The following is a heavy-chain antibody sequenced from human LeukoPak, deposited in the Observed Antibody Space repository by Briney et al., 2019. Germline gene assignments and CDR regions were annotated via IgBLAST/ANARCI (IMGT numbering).Heavy chain of an antibody. CDR3: ARGDSSGWHDAFDI. Sequence: PSETLSLTCAVSGGSLSSGGYSWSWIRQPPGKGLEWIGYIYHSGSTYYNPSLKSRVTISVDRSKSQFSLKLSSVTAADTAVYYCARGDSSGWHDAFDIWGQGTMVTVSS. CDR2: IYHSGST. V-gene: IGHV4-30-2*01. J-gene: IGHJ3*02. CDR1: GGSLSSGGYS. D-gene: IGHD6-19*01.